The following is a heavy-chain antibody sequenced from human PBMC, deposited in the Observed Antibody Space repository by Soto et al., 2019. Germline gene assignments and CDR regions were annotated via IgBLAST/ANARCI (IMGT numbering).Heavy chain of an antibody. J-gene: IGHJ4*02. Sequence: PGGSLRLSCAASGFTFTRYSMNWVRQAPGKGLEWVSSISSTTNYIYFGDSMKGRFTISRDNAKNSLYLEMNSLRAEDTAVYYCARESEDLTSNFDYWGQGTLVTVSS. CDR3: ARESEDLTSNFDY. CDR2: ISSTTNYI. CDR1: GFTFTRYS. V-gene: IGHV3-21*06.